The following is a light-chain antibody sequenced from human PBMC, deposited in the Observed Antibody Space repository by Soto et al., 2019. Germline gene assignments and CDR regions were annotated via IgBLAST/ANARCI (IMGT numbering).Light chain of an antibody. CDR1: SSDIGGYNY. Sequence: QSALTQPASVSGSPGQSITISCTGTSSDIGGYNYVSWYQQHPGKAPKLMIYDVNNRPSGVSNRFSGSKSGNTASLTLSGLQAEDEAYYYCSSYTSSSSLVVFGGGTKLTVL. CDR2: DVN. J-gene: IGLJ2*01. CDR3: SSYTSSSSLVV. V-gene: IGLV2-14*01.